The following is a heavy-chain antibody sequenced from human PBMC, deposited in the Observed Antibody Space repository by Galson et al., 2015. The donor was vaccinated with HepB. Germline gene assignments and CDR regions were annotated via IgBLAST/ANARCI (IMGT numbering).Heavy chain of an antibody. CDR2: ISWDGGST. J-gene: IGHJ6*02. CDR3: AKDMGRVGDYYYYYGMDV. CDR1: GFTFDDYA. Sequence: SLRLSCAASGFTFDDYAMHWVRQAPGKGLEWVSLISWDGGSTYYADSVKGRFTISRDNSKNSLYLQMNSLRAEDTALYYCAKDMGRVGDYYYYYGMDVWGQGTTVTVSS. V-gene: IGHV3-43D*03.